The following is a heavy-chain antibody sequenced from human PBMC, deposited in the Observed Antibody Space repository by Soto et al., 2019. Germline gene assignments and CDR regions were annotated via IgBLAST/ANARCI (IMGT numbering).Heavy chain of an antibody. CDR2: NYWDDDK. D-gene: IGHD3-10*01. CDR1: GFPLSTSGVG. Sequence: QITLKESGPTLVKPTQTLTLTCTFSGFPLSTSGVGVGWIRQPPGKALELLALNYWDDDKRYSPSLKSRLTITKDTSKNQGVRTMTNMAPVDTATYYCAHRLCFGELWDMGFDPWGQGTLVTVSS. V-gene: IGHV2-5*02. J-gene: IGHJ5*02. CDR3: AHRLCFGELWDMGFDP.